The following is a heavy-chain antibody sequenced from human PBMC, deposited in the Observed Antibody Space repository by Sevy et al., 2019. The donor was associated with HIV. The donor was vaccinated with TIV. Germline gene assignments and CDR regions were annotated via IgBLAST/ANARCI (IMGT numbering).Heavy chain of an antibody. CDR3: ATKKGYYERSAYPVDY. J-gene: IGHJ4*02. CDR1: GYTLTEFA. CDR2: FDPEDDET. Sequence: ASVKVSCRVSGYTLTEFAMHWVRQAPGKGLEWMGTFDPEDDETMYAQKFQGRVTLTEDTSTDTAYMELSSLRFDDTAVYYCATKKGYYERSAYPVDYWGQGTLVTVSS. V-gene: IGHV1-24*01. D-gene: IGHD3-22*01.